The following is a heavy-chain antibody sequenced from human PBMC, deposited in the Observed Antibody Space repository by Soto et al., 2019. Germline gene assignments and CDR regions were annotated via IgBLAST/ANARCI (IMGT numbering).Heavy chain of an antibody. CDR1: GFTFNNYA. Sequence: EVQLLESGGGLIQPGGSLRLSCAASGFTFNNYAMSWVRQAPGKGLEWVSTISGSGGTSYYADSVKGRFAISRDNSKNTVYLQMNNLRDEDTAVYYCAKGSVAVAGTHFDYWGQGTLVTVSS. CDR2: ISGSGGTS. D-gene: IGHD6-19*01. J-gene: IGHJ4*02. V-gene: IGHV3-23*01. CDR3: AKGSVAVAGTHFDY.